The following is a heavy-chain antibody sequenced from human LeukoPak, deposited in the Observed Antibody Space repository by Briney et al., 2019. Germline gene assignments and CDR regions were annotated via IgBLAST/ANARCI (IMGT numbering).Heavy chain of an antibody. D-gene: IGHD6-19*01. V-gene: IGHV4-59*08. CDR3: ARQGSVGLADAFDI. J-gene: IGHJ3*02. CDR1: DGSLSTYY. Sequence: SETLSLTCTVSDGSLSTYYWSWIRQPPGKELEWIGYIYYSGSTNYNPPLKSRVTMSVDTSKNQFSLKLSSVTAADTAVYYCARQGSVGLADAFDIWGQGTMVTVSS. CDR2: IYYSGST.